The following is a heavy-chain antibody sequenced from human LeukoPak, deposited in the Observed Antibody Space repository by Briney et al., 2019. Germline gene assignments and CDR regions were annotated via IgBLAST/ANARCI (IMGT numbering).Heavy chain of an antibody. CDR1: GYPFTSHG. J-gene: IGHJ4*02. D-gene: IGHD2-21*01. CDR3: VRDWPILIADY. V-gene: IGHV1-18*01. CDR2: IRASNGDT. Sequence: ASVKVSCKTSGYPFTSHGISWFRHAPGQGLEWMGWIRASNGDTNYAQKVEGRLTVTTDTYTATAYMELRGLSSDDTAVYYCVRDWPILIADYWGLGTLVTVSS.